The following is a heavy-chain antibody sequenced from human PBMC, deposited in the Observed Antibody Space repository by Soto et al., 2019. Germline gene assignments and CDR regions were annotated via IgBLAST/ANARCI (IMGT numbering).Heavy chain of an antibody. Sequence: GGSLRLSCAASGLTFSSYAMSWVRQAPGKGLEWVSAISGSGGSTYYADSVKGRFTISRDNSKNTLYLQMNSLRAEDTAVYYCAKNFGVDPSPYYYDLNVWGEGTTVTDSS. CDR1: GLTFSSYA. J-gene: IGHJ6*04. CDR2: ISGSGGST. D-gene: IGHD3-3*01. V-gene: IGHV3-23*01. CDR3: AKNFGVDPSPYYYDLNV.